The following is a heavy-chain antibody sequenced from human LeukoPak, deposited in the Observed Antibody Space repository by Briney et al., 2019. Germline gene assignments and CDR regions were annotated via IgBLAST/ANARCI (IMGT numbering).Heavy chain of an antibody. Sequence: PGRSLRLSCAASGFTFSSYGMHWVRQAPGKGLEWVAVISYDGSSKYYADSVKGRFTISRDNSKNTLYLQMNSLRAEDTAVYYCAKDRYDILTGYYKARAYYYYYGMDVWGQGTTVTVSS. CDR2: ISYDGSSK. J-gene: IGHJ6*02. D-gene: IGHD3-9*01. CDR3: AKDRYDILTGYYKARAYYYYYGMDV. CDR1: GFTFSSYG. V-gene: IGHV3-30*18.